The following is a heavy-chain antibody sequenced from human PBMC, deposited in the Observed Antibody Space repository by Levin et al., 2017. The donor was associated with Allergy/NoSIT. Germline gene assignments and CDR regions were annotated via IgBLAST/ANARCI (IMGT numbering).Heavy chain of an antibody. J-gene: IGHJ5*02. V-gene: IGHV2-5*02. CDR1: GFSLSSSGVG. Sequence: SGPTLVKPTQTLTLTCTFSGFSLSSSGVGVAWIRQPPMKALEWLALIYWDDDKRYSPSLNSRLTITKDTSKNQVVLTMTNVDPVDTATYYCARARGGCSSAGCSPLRFDPWGQGTLVIVSS. D-gene: IGHD2-2*01. CDR3: ARARGGCSSAGCSPLRFDP. CDR2: IYWDDDK.